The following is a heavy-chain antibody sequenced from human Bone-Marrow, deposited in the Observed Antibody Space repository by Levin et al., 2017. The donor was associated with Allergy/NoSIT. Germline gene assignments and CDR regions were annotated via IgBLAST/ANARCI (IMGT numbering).Heavy chain of an antibody. Sequence: GGSLRLSCTASGFTFGDYAMSWVRQAPGKGLEWVGFIRSKAYGGTTEYAASVKGRFTISRDDSKSIAYLQMNSLKTEDTAVYYCTREVTYYDFWSGYSSREYFDYWGQGTLVTVSS. V-gene: IGHV3-49*04. CDR3: TREVTYYDFWSGYSSREYFDY. CDR2: IRSKAYGGTT. CDR1: GFTFGDYA. D-gene: IGHD3-3*01. J-gene: IGHJ4*02.